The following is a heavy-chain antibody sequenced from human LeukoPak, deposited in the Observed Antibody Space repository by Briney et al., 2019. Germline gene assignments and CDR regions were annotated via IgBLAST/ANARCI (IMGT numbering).Heavy chain of an antibody. CDR1: GGSFSGYY. J-gene: IGHJ5*02. D-gene: IGHD2-2*01. Sequence: SETLSLTCAVYGGSFSGYYWSWIRQPPGKGLEWIGEINHSGSTNYNPSLKSRVTISVDTSKNQFSLKLSSVTAADTAVYYCARAYIVVVPAARNWFDPWGQGTLVTVSS. V-gene: IGHV4-34*01. CDR2: INHSGST. CDR3: ARAYIVVVPAARNWFDP.